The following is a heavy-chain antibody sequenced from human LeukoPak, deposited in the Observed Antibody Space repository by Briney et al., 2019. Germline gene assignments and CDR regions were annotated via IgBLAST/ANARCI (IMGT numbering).Heavy chain of an antibody. V-gene: IGHV4-39*07. D-gene: IGHD3-10*01. J-gene: IGHJ4*02. CDR2: IYHSGST. CDR3: ASSGVTMVRGVIDY. CDR1: GGSISSSSYY. Sequence: ASETLSLTCTVSGGSISSSSYYWGWIRQPPGKGLEWIGYIYHSGSTHYNPSLKSRVTISVDRSKNQFSLKLSSVTAADTAVYYCASSGVTMVRGVIDYWGQGTLVTVSS.